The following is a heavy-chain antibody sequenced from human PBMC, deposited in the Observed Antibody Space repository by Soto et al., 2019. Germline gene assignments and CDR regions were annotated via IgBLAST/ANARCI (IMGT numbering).Heavy chain of an antibody. V-gene: IGHV6-1*01. CDR3: VRSRVIIAVFVMVNYYSYDGMHV. CDR1: GDSVSSDSSA. CDR2: TYYRSSWYN. J-gene: IGHJ6*02. Sequence: SQTLSLTCAISGDSVSSDSSAWNWIRHSPTSGLEWLGRTYYRSSWYNAYAVSVNGRITMNRDTSKKHFSLQLNSVASEDTAVYYCVRSRVIIAVFVMVNYYSYDGMHVWGQGTSRTV. D-gene: IGHD2-15*01.